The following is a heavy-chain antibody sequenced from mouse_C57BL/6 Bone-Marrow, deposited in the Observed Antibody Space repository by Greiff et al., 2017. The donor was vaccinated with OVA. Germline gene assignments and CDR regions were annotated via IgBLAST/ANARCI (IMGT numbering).Heavy chain of an antibody. Sequence: EVMLVESGEGLVKPGGSLKLSCAASGFTFSSYAMSWVRQTPEKRLEWVAYISSGGDYIYYADTVKGRFTISRDNARNTLYLQMSSLKSEDTAMYYCTRDAGYYGSSPFAYWGQGTLVTVSA. J-gene: IGHJ3*01. V-gene: IGHV5-9-1*02. CDR2: ISSGGDYI. CDR3: TRDAGYYGSSPFAY. CDR1: GFTFSSYA. D-gene: IGHD1-1*01.